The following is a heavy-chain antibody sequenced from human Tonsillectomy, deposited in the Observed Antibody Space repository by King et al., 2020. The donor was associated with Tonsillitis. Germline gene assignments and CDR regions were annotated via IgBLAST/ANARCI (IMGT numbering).Heavy chain of an antibody. CDR2: ISWNSGSI. V-gene: IGHV3-9*01. CDR1: GFTFDDYA. Sequence: VQLVESGGGLVQPGRSLRLSCAASGFTFDDYAMHWVRQAPGKGLEWVSGISWNSGSIGYADSVKGRFTISRDNAKNSLYLQMNSLRAEDTALYYCAKDIGIASMTTVTLFYYYGMDVWAKGPRSPSP. D-gene: IGHD4-11*01. CDR3: AKDIGIASMTTVTLFYYYGMDV. J-gene: IGHJ6*02.